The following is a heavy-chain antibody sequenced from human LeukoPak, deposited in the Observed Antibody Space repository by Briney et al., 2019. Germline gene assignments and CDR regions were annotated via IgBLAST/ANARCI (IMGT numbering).Heavy chain of an antibody. J-gene: IGHJ4*02. CDR1: GSTFDNCT. CDR2: ISSSGSTI. D-gene: IGHD4-23*01. V-gene: IGHV3-48*04. Sequence: GGSLRLSCAASGSTFDNCTMNWVRQAPGKGLEWVSYISSSGSTIKYRDSVKGRFTISRDNAKNSLYLQMNSLRAEDTAVYYCAKNYGGNFAFDYWGQGTLVTVSS. CDR3: AKNYGGNFAFDY.